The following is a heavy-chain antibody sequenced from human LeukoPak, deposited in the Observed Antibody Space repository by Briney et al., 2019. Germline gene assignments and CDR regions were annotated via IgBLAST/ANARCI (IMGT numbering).Heavy chain of an antibody. CDR2: ISYDGSNK. CDR3: AKDGQWHLRDYYYYYGMDV. CDR1: GFTFSSYG. V-gene: IGHV3-30*18. J-gene: IGHJ6*02. D-gene: IGHD6-19*01. Sequence: GRSLRLSCAASGFTFSSYGMHWVRHAPGKGLEWVAVISYDGSNKYYADSVKGRFTISRDNSKNTLYLQMNNLRAEDTAVYYCAKDGQWHLRDYYYYYGMDVWGQGTTVTVSS.